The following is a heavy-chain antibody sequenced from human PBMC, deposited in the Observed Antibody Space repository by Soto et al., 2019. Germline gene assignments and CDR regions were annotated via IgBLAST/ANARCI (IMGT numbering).Heavy chain of an antibody. CDR2: IIVASGRT. J-gene: IGHJ3*01. D-gene: IGHD2-21*02. V-gene: IGHV1-58*01. CDR1: GFTYTNSA. CDR3: VAELYSGGGCCSFDF. Sequence: QVRIVQSGPEVKRPGISVRVSCKTSGFTYTNSAVQWVRQARGQRLEWIGWIIVASGRTNYAREVQERVAISRDTSTSTAYMELSGLRSEDTAVYYCVAELYSGGGCCSFDFWGQGTLVTVSS.